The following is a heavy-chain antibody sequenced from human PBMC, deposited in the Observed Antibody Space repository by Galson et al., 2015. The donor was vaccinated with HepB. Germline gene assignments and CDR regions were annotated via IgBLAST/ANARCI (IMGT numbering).Heavy chain of an antibody. CDR1: GFTFSTYA. V-gene: IGHV3-23*01. CDR2: ISGSGYST. CDR3: ARTYYYDSRGCFDP. J-gene: IGHJ5*02. Sequence: SLRLSCAASGFTFSTYAMSWVRQAPGKGLEWVSDISGSGYSTYYADSVKGRYTISRDNAENSLYLQMHSLRAEDTAVYYCARTYYYDSRGCFDPWGQGTLVTVSS. D-gene: IGHD3-22*01.